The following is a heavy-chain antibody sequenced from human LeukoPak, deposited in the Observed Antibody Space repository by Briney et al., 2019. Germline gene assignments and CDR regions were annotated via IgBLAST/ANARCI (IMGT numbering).Heavy chain of an antibody. CDR2: ITGSVGST. Sequence: GGSLRLSCAASGFTFASNAMSWVRQAPGKGLEWFSSITGSVGSTYYADSVKGRFTISRDISKNTLYLQMNSLRAEDTAVYYCAKAPYSSSWGIDYWGQGTLVTASS. CDR3: AKAPYSSSWGIDY. D-gene: IGHD6-13*01. V-gene: IGHV3-23*01. J-gene: IGHJ4*02. CDR1: GFTFASNA.